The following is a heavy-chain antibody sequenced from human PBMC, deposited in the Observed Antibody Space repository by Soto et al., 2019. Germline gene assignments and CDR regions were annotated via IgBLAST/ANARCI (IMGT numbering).Heavy chain of an antibody. Sequence: EVKLVESGGGSVQPGESLRLSCAASGFTFRDYEMHWVRQPTGKGLEWVSGLGAADDPYYIASVKGRFSVSRDNAKNSLSLQMNNLRVEDTAVYFYERAYVGRLPSRADYYCAMDVWGRGTTVTVSS. CDR1: GFTFRDYE. V-gene: IGHV3-13*05. J-gene: IGHJ6*02. CDR2: LGAADDP. D-gene: IGHD2-15*01. CDR3: ERAYVGRLPSRADYYCAMDV.